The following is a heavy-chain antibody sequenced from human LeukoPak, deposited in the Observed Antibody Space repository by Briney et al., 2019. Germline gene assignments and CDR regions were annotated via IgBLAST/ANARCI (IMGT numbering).Heavy chain of an antibody. CDR1: GFTFSNAW. CDR2: IKSKVDGGTT. Sequence: GGSLRLSCAGSGFTFSNAWMNWVRQAPGKGLEWVDRIKSKVDGGTTDYAAPVKGRFTISRDDPKNTVYLQMNSLKTEDTAVYYCSTGGYYEDYWGQGTLVTVSS. CDR3: STGGYYEDY. V-gene: IGHV3-15*01. J-gene: IGHJ4*02. D-gene: IGHD3-22*01.